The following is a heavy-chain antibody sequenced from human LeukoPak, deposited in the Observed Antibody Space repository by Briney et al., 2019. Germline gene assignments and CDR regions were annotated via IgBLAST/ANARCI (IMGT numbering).Heavy chain of an antibody. CDR1: GFTFNSYA. CDR3: ARDRLDYYDSSGYYPLEY. V-gene: IGHV3-33*08. J-gene: IGHJ4*02. CDR2: IWYDGSNK. D-gene: IGHD3-22*01. Sequence: PGGSLRLSCAASGFTFNSYAIHWVRQAPGKGLEWVAVIWYDGSNKYYADSVKGRFTISRDNSKNTLYLQMNSLRAEDTAVYYCARDRLDYYDSSGYYPLEYWGQGTLVTVSS.